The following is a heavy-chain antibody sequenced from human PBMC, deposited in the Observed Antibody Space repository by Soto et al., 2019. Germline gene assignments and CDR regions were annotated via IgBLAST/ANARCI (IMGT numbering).Heavy chain of an antibody. D-gene: IGHD3-22*01. CDR1: GFTFSSYA. Sequence: GESLKISCAASGFTFSSYAMSWVRQAPGKGLEWVSAISGSGGSTYYADSVKGRFTISRDNSKNTLYLQMNSLRAEDTAVYYCAKDFSYYDSSGYEYAFDIWGQGTMVTVSS. V-gene: IGHV3-23*01. CDR2: ISGSGGST. CDR3: AKDFSYYDSSGYEYAFDI. J-gene: IGHJ3*02.